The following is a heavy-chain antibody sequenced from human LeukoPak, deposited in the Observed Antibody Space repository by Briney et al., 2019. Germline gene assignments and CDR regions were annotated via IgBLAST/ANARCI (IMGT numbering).Heavy chain of an antibody. CDR2: IRSDGTNK. J-gene: IGHJ4*02. D-gene: IGHD4-11*01. V-gene: IGHV3-30*02. CDR1: GFTFTHHG. Sequence: GGSLRLSCVASGFTFTHHGIHWVRQAPGKGLEWVAFIRSDGTNKYADSVKGRFTISRDNSKNTLYLQMNSLIAEDTALYYCAIIDTLNGAVTTPAPFDYWGQGTQVTVSS. CDR3: AIIDTLNGAVTTPAPFDY.